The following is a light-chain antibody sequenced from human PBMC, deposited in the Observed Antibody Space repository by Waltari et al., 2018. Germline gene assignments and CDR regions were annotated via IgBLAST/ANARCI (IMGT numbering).Light chain of an antibody. CDR3: ATWDGSLQGVV. V-gene: IGLV1-44*01. Sequence: QSVLTQPPSTSGTPGQRVTISCSGSSSNIGKNTVNWYQQLPGAAPKLLMSINTQRPSGVPDRFAGSKAGTSASLAISELQSEDEADYYCATWDGSLQGVVFGGGTKLTVL. J-gene: IGLJ2*01. CDR2: INT. CDR1: SSNIGKNT.